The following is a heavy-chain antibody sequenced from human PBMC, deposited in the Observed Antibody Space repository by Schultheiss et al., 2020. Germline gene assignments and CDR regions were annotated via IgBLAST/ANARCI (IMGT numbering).Heavy chain of an antibody. CDR1: GGTFSSYA. V-gene: IGHV1-69*13. J-gene: IGHJ5*02. CDR2: IIPIFGTA. D-gene: IGHD2-15*01. Sequence: AVKVSCRASGGTFSSYAISWVRQAPGQGLEWMGGIIPIFGTANYAQKFQGRVTITADESTSTAYMELSSLRSEDTAVYYCARDVSPRIGYCSGGSCYSMLPLWNWFDPWGQGSLVTVSS. CDR3: ARDVSPRIGYCSGGSCYSMLPLWNWFDP.